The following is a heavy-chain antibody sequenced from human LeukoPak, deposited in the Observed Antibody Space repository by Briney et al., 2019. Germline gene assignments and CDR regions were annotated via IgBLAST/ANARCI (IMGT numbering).Heavy chain of an antibody. Sequence: ASVKVSCKASGYTFTSYYMHWVRQAPGQGLEWMGIINPSGGSTSYAQKFQGRVTMTRDTSTSTVYMELSSLRSEDTAVYYCHVSWGSVVVPAAIGVGLGDYWGQGTLVTVSS. CDR1: GYTFTSYY. V-gene: IGHV1-46*01. D-gene: IGHD2-2*02. J-gene: IGHJ4*02. CDR3: HVSWGSVVVPAAIGVGLGDY. CDR2: INPSGGST.